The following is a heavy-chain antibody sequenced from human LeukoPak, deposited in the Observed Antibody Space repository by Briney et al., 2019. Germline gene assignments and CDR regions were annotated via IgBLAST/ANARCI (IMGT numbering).Heavy chain of an antibody. CDR2: ISWNSGSI. D-gene: IGHD1-26*01. CDR1: GFTFDDYA. V-gene: IGHV3-9*01. CDR3: AKGGLSGSYSLLDY. J-gene: IGHJ4*02. Sequence: GGSLRLSCAASGFTFDDYAMHWVRQAPGKGLEWVSGISWNSGSIVYADSVKGRFTISRDDAKNSLYLQMNTLRAEDTALYYCAKGGLSGSYSLLDYWGQGTLVTVSS.